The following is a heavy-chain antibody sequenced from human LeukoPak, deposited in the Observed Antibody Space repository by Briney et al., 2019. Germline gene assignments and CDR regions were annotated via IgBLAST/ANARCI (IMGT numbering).Heavy chain of an antibody. V-gene: IGHV3-23*01. CDR1: GFSFSSYA. CDR2: ISGSGGSK. J-gene: IGHJ4*02. D-gene: IGHD3-9*01. CDR3: AKDILTGYYTGQNDY. Sequence: GGSLRLSCAASGFSFSSYAMSWVRQAPGKGLEWVSAISGSGGSKYYADSVKGRFTISRDNSKNTLYLQMNSLRAEDTAVYYCAKDILTGYYTGQNDYWGQGTLVTVSS.